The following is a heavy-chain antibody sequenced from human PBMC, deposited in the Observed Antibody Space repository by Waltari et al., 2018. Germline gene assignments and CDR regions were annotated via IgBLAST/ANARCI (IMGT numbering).Heavy chain of an antibody. D-gene: IGHD2-2*01. CDR3: ARDLSYCSSTSCYGGGGVFDI. Sequence: QVQLVQSGAEVKKPGSSVKVSCKASGGTFSSYAISWVRQAPGQGLEWMGGIIPIFGTANYAQKFQGRVTITTDESTSTAYMELSSLRSEDTAVYYCARDLSYCSSTSCYGGGGVFDIWGQGTMVTVSS. CDR1: GGTFSSYA. J-gene: IGHJ3*02. V-gene: IGHV1-69*05. CDR2: IIPIFGTA.